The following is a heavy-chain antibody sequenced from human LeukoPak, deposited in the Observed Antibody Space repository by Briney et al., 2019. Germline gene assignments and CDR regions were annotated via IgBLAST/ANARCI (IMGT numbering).Heavy chain of an antibody. J-gene: IGHJ4*02. CDR1: GFTFSDYY. CDR2: IKPDGSEK. CDR3: ARARIDY. Sequence: GGSLRLSCAASGFTFSDYYMSWIRQAPGKGLEWVANIKPDGSEKYYVDSVRGRFTISRDNTKNSLYLQMNSLRAEDTAVYYCARARIDYWGQGTLVTVSS. V-gene: IGHV3-7*01.